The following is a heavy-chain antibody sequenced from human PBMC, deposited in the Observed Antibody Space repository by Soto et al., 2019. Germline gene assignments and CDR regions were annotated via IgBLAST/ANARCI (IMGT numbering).Heavy chain of an antibody. CDR2: ISSDGSTT. CDR1: GFIFSNYW. J-gene: IGHJ4*02. V-gene: IGHV3-74*01. D-gene: IGHD5-12*01. CDR3: AREGKMATTPFDY. Sequence: GGSLRLSCAASGFIFSNYWMHWVRQAPGKGLVWVSRISSDGSTTTYADSVKGRFIISKDNIKNTLYMQMNSLGAEDTAVYYCAREGKMATTPFDYWGQGTPVTVSS.